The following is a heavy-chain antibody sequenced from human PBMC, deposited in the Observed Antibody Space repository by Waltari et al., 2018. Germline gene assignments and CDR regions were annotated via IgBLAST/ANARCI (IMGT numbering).Heavy chain of an antibody. J-gene: IGHJ4*02. V-gene: IGHV3-53*04. CDR1: GFTVSSNY. CDR3: ARGSITMVQGVSPNYAYYFDY. D-gene: IGHD3-10*01. CDR2: IYSGGST. Sequence: EVQLVESGGGLVQPGGSLRLSCAASGFTVSSNYMSWVRQAPGQGLGWVSVIYSGGSTYYGDSVKGRFTSARDNSKNTLYLQMNSLKAEDTAVYYCARGSITMVQGVSPNYAYYFDYWGQGTLVTVSS.